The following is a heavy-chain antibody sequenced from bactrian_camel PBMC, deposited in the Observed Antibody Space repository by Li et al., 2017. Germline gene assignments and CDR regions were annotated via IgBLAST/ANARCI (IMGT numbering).Heavy chain of an antibody. V-gene: IGHV3S40*01. CDR1: GFTFSNHY. CDR2: INSGGGST. J-gene: IGHJ7*01. Sequence: VQLVESGGDLVQPGGSLRLSCAASGFTFSNHYMNWVRQAPGKGLEWVSAINSGGGSTYYADSVKGRFTLSRDNAKNAVYLQMNSLKPEDTAMYYCAAARIRVRGAYCLGDMDYWGKGTQVTVS. D-gene: IGHD2*01.